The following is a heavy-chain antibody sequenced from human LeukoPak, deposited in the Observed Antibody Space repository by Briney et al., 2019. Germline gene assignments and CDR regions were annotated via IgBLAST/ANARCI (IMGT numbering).Heavy chain of an antibody. V-gene: IGHV3-23*01. Sequence: PGGSLRLSCAASGFTFSSYSMNWVRQAPGKGLEWVSAISGSGGSTYYADSVKGRFTISRDNSKNTLYLQMNSLRAEDTAVYYCAKAVPIYDYVWGSYRSDTHYFDYWGQGTLVTVSS. J-gene: IGHJ4*02. CDR2: ISGSGGST. CDR1: GFTFSSYS. CDR3: AKAVPIYDYVWGSYRSDTHYFDY. D-gene: IGHD3-16*02.